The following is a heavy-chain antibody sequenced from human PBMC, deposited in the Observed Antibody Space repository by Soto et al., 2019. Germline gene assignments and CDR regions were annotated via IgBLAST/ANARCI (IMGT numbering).Heavy chain of an antibody. CDR3: APQISMARGIDS. CDR1: GGSISSGGYY. J-gene: IGHJ4*02. Sequence: QVQLLESGPGLVKDSETLSLTCSISGGSISSGGYYWSWVRQRPGKVLEWIGYVYFNENTYYNPSPKSRVTLSAATAKSQFAQRLSSVTAADAAVYYCAPQISMARGIDSWGPGISVSVSS. V-gene: IGHV4-31*03. CDR2: VYFNENT. D-gene: IGHD3-10*01.